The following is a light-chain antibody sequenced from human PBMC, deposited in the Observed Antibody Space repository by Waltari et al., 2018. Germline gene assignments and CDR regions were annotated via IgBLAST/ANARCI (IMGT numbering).Light chain of an antibody. CDR1: QSVSSNY. J-gene: IGKJ4*01. Sequence: EIVLTQSPGTLSLSPGERATLSCRASQSVSSNYLAWYQQKPGQAPRLLIYDASKSATGIADRFSGSGSGTHFTLTISRLEPEDFAVFYCQQYGNSPVTFGGGTKVEIK. CDR3: QQYGNSPVT. V-gene: IGKV3-20*01. CDR2: DAS.